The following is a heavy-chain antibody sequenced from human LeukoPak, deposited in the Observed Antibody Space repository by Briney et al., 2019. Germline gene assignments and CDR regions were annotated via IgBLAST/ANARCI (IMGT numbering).Heavy chain of an antibody. J-gene: IGHJ4*02. Sequence: SVKVSCKASGGTFSSYAISWVRQAPGQGLEWMGGIIPIFGTANYAQKFQGRVTITADESTSTAYMELSSLRSEDTAVYYCARCTTGRTFGSLREIKRSREIDYWGQGTLVTVSS. D-gene: IGHD1-1*01. V-gene: IGHV1-69*13. CDR3: ARCTTGRTFGSLREIKRSREIDY. CDR1: GGTFSSYA. CDR2: IIPIFGTA.